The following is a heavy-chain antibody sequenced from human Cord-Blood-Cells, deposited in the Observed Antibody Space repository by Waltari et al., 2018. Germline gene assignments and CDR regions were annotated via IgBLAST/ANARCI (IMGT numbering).Heavy chain of an antibody. J-gene: IGHJ3*02. CDR3: ARGGAFDI. CDR2: IDYSGST. CDR1: GGSISSQY. D-gene: IGHD3-16*01. V-gene: IGHV4-59*11. Sequence: QVQLQESGPGLVKPSETLSLTCTVSGGSISSQYWRWLRQPPGKGLGWIGYIDYSGSTNYNPSLKSRVTISVDTSKNQFSLKLSSVTAADTAVYYCARGGAFDIWGQGTMVTVSS.